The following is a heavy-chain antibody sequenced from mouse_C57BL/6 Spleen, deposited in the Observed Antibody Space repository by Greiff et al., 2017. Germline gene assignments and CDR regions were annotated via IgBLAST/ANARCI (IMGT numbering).Heavy chain of an antibody. CDR2: IDPSDSET. Sequence: QVQLQQPGAELVRPGSSVKLSCKASGYTFTSYWMHWVKQRPIQGLEWIGNIDPSDSETHYNQKFKDKATLTVDKSSSTAYMQLSSLTSEDSAVYYGARKGLNWDDGYFDVWGTGTTVTVSS. CDR3: ARKGLNWDDGYFDV. CDR1: GYTFTSYW. J-gene: IGHJ1*03. D-gene: IGHD4-1*01. V-gene: IGHV1-52*01.